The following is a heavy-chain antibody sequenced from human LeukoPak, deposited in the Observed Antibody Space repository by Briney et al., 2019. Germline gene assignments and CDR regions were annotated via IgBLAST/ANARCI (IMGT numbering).Heavy chain of an antibody. D-gene: IGHD6-19*01. CDR3: AREGSSGWHLYFDY. CDR1: GFLFNTNW. Sequence: PGGSLRLSCAGSGFLFNTNWMTWVRQAPGKGLEWIGYIYYSGSTNYNPSLKSRVTISVDTSKNQFSLKLSSVTAADTAVYYCAREGSSGWHLYFDYWGQGTLVTVSS. CDR2: IYYSGST. J-gene: IGHJ4*02. V-gene: IGHV4-59*01.